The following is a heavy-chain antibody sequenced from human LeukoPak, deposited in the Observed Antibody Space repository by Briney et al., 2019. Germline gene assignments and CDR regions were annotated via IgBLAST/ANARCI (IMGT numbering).Heavy chain of an antibody. D-gene: IGHD6-19*01. V-gene: IGHV3-7*01. CDR2: IKQDGSEK. CDR3: ARDAVVAVAGMYYFDY. CDR1: GFTFSSYR. J-gene: IGHJ4*02. Sequence: PGGSLRLSCAASGFTFSSYRMSWVRQAPGKGLEGVANIKQDGSEKYYVDSVKGRFTISRDNAKNSLYLQMNSLRAEDTAVYYCARDAVVAVAGMYYFDYWGQGTLVTVSS.